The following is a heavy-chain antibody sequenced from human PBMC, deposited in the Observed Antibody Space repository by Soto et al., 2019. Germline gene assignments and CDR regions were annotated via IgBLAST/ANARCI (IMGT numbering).Heavy chain of an antibody. Sequence: EVQLVESGGGLVQPGGSLRLSCAASGFSVSNNYMNWVRQAPGKGLEWVSVIYSGGNTYYADSVKGRFIISRDNSKTALHRQMNSLRAEDSAVYYCARERGYGADSSGWYPAFESWGKGTMVTVS. V-gene: IGHV3-66*01. CDR1: GFSVSNNY. CDR2: IYSGGNT. CDR3: ARERGYGADSSGWYPAFES. D-gene: IGHD6-19*01. J-gene: IGHJ3*01.